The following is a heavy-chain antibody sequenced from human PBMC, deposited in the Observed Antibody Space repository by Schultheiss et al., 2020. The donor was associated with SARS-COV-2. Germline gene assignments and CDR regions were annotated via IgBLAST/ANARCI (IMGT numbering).Heavy chain of an antibody. J-gene: IGHJ4*02. Sequence: SCAVYGGSFSGYYWSWIRQPPGKGLEWIGRIYTSGSTNYNPSLKSRVTISVDTSKNQFSLKLSSVTAADTAVYYCARARTVNGWYYFDYWGQGTLVTVSS. V-gene: IGHV4-59*10. CDR1: GGSFSGYY. CDR2: IYTSGST. CDR3: ARARTVNGWYYFDY. D-gene: IGHD2-8*01.